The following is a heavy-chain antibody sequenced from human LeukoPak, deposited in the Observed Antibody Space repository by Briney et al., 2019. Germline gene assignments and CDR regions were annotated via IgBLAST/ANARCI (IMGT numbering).Heavy chain of an antibody. J-gene: IGHJ4*02. Sequence: GGSPRLSCAASGFTFSSYAMSWVRQAPGKGLEWVSAISGSGGSTYYADSVKGRFTISRDNSKNTLYLQMNSLRDDDTDIYYCAKDRGAVEIFDYRGTRTMVTVSS. CDR3: AKDRGAVEIFDY. CDR2: ISGSGGST. V-gene: IGHV3-23*01. CDR1: GFTFSSYA. D-gene: IGHD6-19*01.